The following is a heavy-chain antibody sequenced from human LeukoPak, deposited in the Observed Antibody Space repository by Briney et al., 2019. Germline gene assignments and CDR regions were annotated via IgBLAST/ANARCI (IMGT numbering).Heavy chain of an antibody. J-gene: IGHJ4*02. CDR3: AKYRITFGGVIVQYYFDY. CDR1: GFTVSSNY. Sequence: GGSLRLSCAASGFTVSSNYMSWVRQAPGKGLEWVSAISGSGGSTYYADSVKGRFTISRDNSKNTLYLQMNSLRAEDTAVYYCAKYRITFGGVIVQYYFDYWGQGTLVTVSS. CDR2: ISGSGGST. D-gene: IGHD3-16*02. V-gene: IGHV3-23*01.